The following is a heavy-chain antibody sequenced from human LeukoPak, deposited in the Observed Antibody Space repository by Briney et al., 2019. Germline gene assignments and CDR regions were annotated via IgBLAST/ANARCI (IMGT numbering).Heavy chain of an antibody. D-gene: IGHD3-10*01. CDR3: AKDPEEHGAGGDY. J-gene: IGHJ4*02. V-gene: IGHV3-30*02. CDR1: GFTFSSYG. Sequence: PGGSLRLSCAAYGFTFSSYGMHWVRQAPGKGLEWVAFIHFDGSNQYYGDSVKGRFTNSRDNSKNTLYLQMNSLRAEDTAVYYCAKDPEEHGAGGDYGGQGTLVTVSS. CDR2: IHFDGSNQ.